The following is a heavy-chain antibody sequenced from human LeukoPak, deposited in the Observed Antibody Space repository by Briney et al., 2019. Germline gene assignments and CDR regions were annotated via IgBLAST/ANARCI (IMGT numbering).Heavy chain of an antibody. CDR3: ARGPIVLMVYAIERGYYYYGMDV. D-gene: IGHD2-8*01. V-gene: IGHV1-18*01. Sequence: VASVTVSFTASGYTFTSYGISWVRQAPGQGGEGMGWISAYNGNTNYAQKLQGRVTMTTDTSTSTAYMELRSLRSDDPAVYYCARGPIVLMVYAIERGYYYYGMDVWGQGTTVTVSS. CDR2: ISAYNGNT. CDR1: GYTFTSYG. J-gene: IGHJ6*02.